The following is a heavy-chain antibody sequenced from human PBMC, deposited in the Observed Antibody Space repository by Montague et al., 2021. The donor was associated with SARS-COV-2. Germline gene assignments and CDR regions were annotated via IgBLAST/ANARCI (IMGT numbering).Heavy chain of an antibody. V-gene: IGHV4-39*02. CDR3: ARRGRKLLPVATTIGGFDI. Sequence: SETLSLTCTVSGGSISSNNCYWDWIRQPPGKGPEWIGSIYDSGSTYYNPSLKSRVTISVDTSKNHFSLKLNSVTAADTAVYYCARRGRKLLPVATTIGGFDIWGQGTMVTVSS. D-gene: IGHD5-12*01. CDR2: IYDSGST. J-gene: IGHJ3*02. CDR1: GGSISSNNCY.